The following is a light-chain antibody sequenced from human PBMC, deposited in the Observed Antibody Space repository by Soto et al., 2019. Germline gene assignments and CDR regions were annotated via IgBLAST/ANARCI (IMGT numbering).Light chain of an antibody. V-gene: IGKV1-39*01. Sequence: IQMTQPPSSLSASIGDRATITCLASQGIVTHLNWYLQRPGRDPKLLIYGASHLQSGVPSRFSGSGSGTGFPLTISGLQPEDFETYAGQQSYNTPHFGPGTGL. J-gene: IGKJ5*01. CDR1: QGIVTH. CDR3: QQSYNTPH. CDR2: GAS.